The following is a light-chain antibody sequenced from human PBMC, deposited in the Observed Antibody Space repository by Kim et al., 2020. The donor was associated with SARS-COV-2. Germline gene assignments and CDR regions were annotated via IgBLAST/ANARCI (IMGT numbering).Light chain of an antibody. V-gene: IGKV3-20*01. J-gene: IGKJ1*01. Sequence: EIVLTQSPGTLSLSPGERATLSCRASQSVSSTYLAWYQQTPGQAPRLLIYGASSRATGIPDRFSGSGSGTDFTLTISRLEPEDFAVYYCQQYGRSLWTFGQGTKVEIK. CDR1: QSVSSTY. CDR3: QQYGRSLWT. CDR2: GAS.